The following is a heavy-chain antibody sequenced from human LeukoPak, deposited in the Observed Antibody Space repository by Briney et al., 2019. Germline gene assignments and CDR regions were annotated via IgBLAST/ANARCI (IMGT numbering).Heavy chain of an antibody. CDR2: IYTSGST. CDR1: GGSISSGSYY. Sequence: SETLSLTCTVSGGSISSGSYYWSWIRQPAGKGLEWIGRIYTSGSTNYNPSLKSRVTMSVDTSKNQFSLKLSSVTAADTAVYYCARDYTVTNYYYYYYMDVWGKGTTVTVSS. V-gene: IGHV4-61*02. J-gene: IGHJ6*03. CDR3: ARDYTVTNYYYYYYMDV. D-gene: IGHD4-11*01.